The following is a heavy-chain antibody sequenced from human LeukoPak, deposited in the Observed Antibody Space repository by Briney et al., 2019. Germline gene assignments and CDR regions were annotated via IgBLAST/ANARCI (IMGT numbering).Heavy chain of an antibody. CDR3: ARNLDVVAGFDY. D-gene: IGHD2-15*01. CDR2: IYYSGST. Sequence: SETLSLTCTVSGGSISSYYWSWIRQPPGKGLEWIGYIYYSGSTNYNPSLKSRVTISVDTSKNQFSLKLSSVTAADTAVYYCARNLDVVAGFDYWGQGTLVTVSS. CDR1: GGSISSYY. J-gene: IGHJ4*02. V-gene: IGHV4-59*01.